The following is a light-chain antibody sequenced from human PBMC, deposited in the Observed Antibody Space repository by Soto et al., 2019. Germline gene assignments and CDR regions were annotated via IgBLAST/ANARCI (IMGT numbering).Light chain of an antibody. Sequence: DIQMTQSPSTLSASVGDTVTITCRASQTISGWWAWYQQRPVKAPNLLIFDASTLESGVPSRFGGRGSGTVFTLTIISLQSDDFATYYSLQYNGYYRTFGQGTKVEIK. V-gene: IGKV1-5*01. CDR1: QTISGW. CDR3: LQYNGYYRT. CDR2: DAS. J-gene: IGKJ1*01.